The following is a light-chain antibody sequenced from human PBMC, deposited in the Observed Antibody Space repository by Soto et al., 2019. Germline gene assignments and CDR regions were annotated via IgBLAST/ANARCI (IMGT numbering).Light chain of an antibody. V-gene: IGKV3-11*01. CDR3: QHRSNWPPT. J-gene: IGKJ1*01. CDR1: QSVDSY. Sequence: EIVLTQSPATLSLSPGERATLSCRASQSVDSYLAWYQQKVGQAPRLLIYDASNRATGIPARFSGSGSGTDFNLTISRLETEDFAVYDCQHRSNWPPTFGQGTKVEIK. CDR2: DAS.